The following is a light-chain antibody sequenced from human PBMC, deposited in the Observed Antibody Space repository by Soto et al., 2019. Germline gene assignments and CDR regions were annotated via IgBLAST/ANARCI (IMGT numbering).Light chain of an antibody. CDR1: SSDVGGYNY. CDR3: SSFTGYNTPYV. Sequence: QSALTQPASVSGSPGQSITISCTGISSDVGGYNYVSWYQQHPGKAPKLMIYQVINRPSGVSNRFSGSKSGSTASLTVSGLQAEDEADYYCSSFTGYNTPYVFGTGTKVTVL. V-gene: IGLV2-14*01. CDR2: QVI. J-gene: IGLJ1*01.